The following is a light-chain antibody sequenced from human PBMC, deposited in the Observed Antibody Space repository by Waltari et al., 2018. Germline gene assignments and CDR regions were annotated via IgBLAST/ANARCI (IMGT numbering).Light chain of an antibody. J-gene: IGKJ1*01. CDR1: QSVSSNY. Sequence: EIVLTQSPDILYLSPGERATLSCRASQSVSSNYLAWYQQKPGQAPRLLIYGASSRATAIPDRFSGSGSGTEFTLTISRLEPEDFAVYSCQQYARSPWTFGRGTKVEIK. V-gene: IGKV3-20*01. CDR2: GAS. CDR3: QQYARSPWT.